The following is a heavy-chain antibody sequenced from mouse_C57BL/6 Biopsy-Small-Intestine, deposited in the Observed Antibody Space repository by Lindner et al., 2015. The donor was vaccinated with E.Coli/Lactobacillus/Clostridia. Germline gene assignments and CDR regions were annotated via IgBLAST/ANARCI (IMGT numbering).Heavy chain of an antibody. CDR2: IDPKDGET. Sequence: VQLQESGAELVXPGASVKLSCTASGFNIKDYYMHWVKQRTEQGLEWIGRIDPKDGETKYAPKFQGKATITADTSSTIAYLQLSSLTSEDTAVYYCARDGTVLATRDYWGQGTTLTVSS. CDR1: GFNIKDYY. V-gene: IGHV14-2*01. J-gene: IGHJ2*01. CDR3: ARDGTVLATRDY. D-gene: IGHD1-1*01.